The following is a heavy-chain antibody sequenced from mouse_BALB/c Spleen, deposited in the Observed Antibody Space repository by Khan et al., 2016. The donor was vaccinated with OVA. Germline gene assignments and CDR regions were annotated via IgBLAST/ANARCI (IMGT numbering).Heavy chain of an antibody. Sequence: EVQLQESGPGLVKPSQSLSLTCTVTGYSITSDYAWNWIRQFPGNKLEWMGYISYSGSTSYNPSLKSRISITRDTSKNQFFLQLNSVTTEDTATYYCARGGYYYGSSSFAYWGHGTLVTVSA. J-gene: IGHJ3*01. V-gene: IGHV3-2*02. CDR2: ISYSGST. CDR3: ARGGYYYGSSSFAY. D-gene: IGHD1-1*01. CDR1: GYSITSDYA.